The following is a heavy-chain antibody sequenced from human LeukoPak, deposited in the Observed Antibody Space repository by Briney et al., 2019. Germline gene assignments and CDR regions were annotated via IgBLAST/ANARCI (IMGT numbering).Heavy chain of an antibody. CDR1: GFTFSSYS. J-gene: IGHJ6*02. V-gene: IGHV3-21*01. Sequence: GGSLRLSCAASGFTFSSYSMNWVRQAPGKGLEWVSSISSSSTYIYYADSVKGRFTISRDNAKSSLYLQMNSLRAEDTAVYYCARDDVEYCSSTSCYSLYYYYGLDVWGQGTTVTVSS. CDR2: ISSSSTYI. D-gene: IGHD2-2*01. CDR3: ARDDVEYCSSTSCYSLYYYYGLDV.